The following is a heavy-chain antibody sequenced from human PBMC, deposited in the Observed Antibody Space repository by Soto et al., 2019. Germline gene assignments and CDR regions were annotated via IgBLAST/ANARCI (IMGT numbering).Heavy chain of an antibody. Sequence: EVQLLESGGGLVQPGGSLRLSCAASGFTFSSYAMSWVRQAPGKGLEWVSALSGSGGSTYYADSVKGQLTISRDNSKNTLYLPMDTLRAEDTAVYYCAKDGFGVPAPPDYWGQATLVTVSS. CDR2: LSGSGGST. CDR1: GFTFSSYA. CDR3: AKDGFGVPAPPDY. D-gene: IGHD2-15*01. V-gene: IGHV3-23*01. J-gene: IGHJ4*02.